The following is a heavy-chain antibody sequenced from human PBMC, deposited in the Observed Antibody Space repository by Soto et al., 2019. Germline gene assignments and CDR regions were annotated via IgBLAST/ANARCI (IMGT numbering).Heavy chain of an antibody. J-gene: IGHJ5*02. D-gene: IGHD1-1*01. Sequence: EVQLLESGGDLVQPGGSLRLSCAASGFTFSSYAMSWVRQAPGKGPEWVSSMSGSGDNTYYADSVKGRFIISRDNSKNTLYLQMSSPRVDDTAVYSCAKGRTYNYANYFDPWGQGTLVTVSS. CDR1: GFTFSSYA. CDR3: AKGRTYNYANYFDP. V-gene: IGHV3-23*01. CDR2: MSGSGDNT.